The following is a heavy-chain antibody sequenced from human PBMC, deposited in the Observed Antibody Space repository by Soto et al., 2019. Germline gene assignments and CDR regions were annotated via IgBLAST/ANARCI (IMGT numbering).Heavy chain of an antibody. J-gene: IGHJ6*03. V-gene: IGHV4-59*08. D-gene: IGHD3-3*01. CDR2: IYYSGST. CDR1: GGSISSYY. Sequence: SETLSLTCTVSGGSISSYYWSWIRQPPGKGLEWIGYIYYSGSTNYNPSLKSRGTISVDTSKNQFSLKLSSVTAADTAVYYCARARDRDYDFWSGSSAPPYYYMDVWGKGTTVTVSS. CDR3: ARARDRDYDFWSGSSAPPYYYMDV.